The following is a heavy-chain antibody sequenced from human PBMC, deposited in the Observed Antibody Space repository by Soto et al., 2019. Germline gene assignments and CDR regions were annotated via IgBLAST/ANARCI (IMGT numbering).Heavy chain of an antibody. V-gene: IGHV1-69*01. Sequence: QVQLVQSGAEVKKPGSSVKVSCKASGGTFSSYAISWVRQAPGQGLEWMGGIIPIFGTANYAQKFQGRVTITADESTSTADMELSSLRYEDTAVYYCARGEEQLVGWYYFDYWGQGTQGTVSS. J-gene: IGHJ4*02. D-gene: IGHD6-13*01. CDR1: GGTFSSYA. CDR3: ARGEEQLVGWYYFDY. CDR2: IIPIFGTA.